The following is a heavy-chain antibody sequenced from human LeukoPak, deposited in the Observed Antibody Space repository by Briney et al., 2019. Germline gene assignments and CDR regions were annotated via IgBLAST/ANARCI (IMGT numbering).Heavy chain of an antibody. D-gene: IGHD3-22*01. CDR3: ARVYETNGYLY. CDR2: MDQDGSQK. V-gene: IGHV3-7*01. CDR1: EFIFGTFW. J-gene: IGHJ4*02. Sequence: GGSLRLSCAASEFIFGTFWMSWVRQAPGKGLEWVANMDQDGSQKNYVDSVKGRFTISRDNAKNTVYLQMNSLRVEDTAVYYCARVYETNGYLYWGQGSLVTVSS.